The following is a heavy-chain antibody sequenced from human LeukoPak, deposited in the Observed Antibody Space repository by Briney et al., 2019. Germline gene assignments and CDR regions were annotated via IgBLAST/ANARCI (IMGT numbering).Heavy chain of an antibody. J-gene: IGHJ5*02. CDR3: ARGRIVVVVAATPWFDP. CDR2: IYYSGST. V-gene: IGHV4-31*03. Sequence: SETLSLTCTVSGGSISSGGYYWSWIRQHPGKGLEWIGYIYYSGSTYYNPSLKSRVTISVDTSKNQFSLKLSSVTAGDTAVYYCARGRIVVVVAATPWFDPWGQGTLVTVSS. D-gene: IGHD2-15*01. CDR1: GGSISSGGYY.